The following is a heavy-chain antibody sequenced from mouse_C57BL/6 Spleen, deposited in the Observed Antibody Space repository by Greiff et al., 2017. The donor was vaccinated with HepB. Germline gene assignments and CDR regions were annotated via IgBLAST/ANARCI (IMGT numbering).Heavy chain of an antibody. J-gene: IGHJ3*01. V-gene: IGHV1-54*01. D-gene: IGHD1-1*01. Sequence: VQLQQSGAELVRPGTSVKVSCKASGYAFTNYLIEWVKQRPGQGLEWIGVINPGSGGTNYNEKFKGKATLTADKSSSTAYMQLSSLTSEDSAVYFCAREGGYGSSSAWFAYWGQGTLVTVSA. CDR1: GYAFTNYL. CDR3: AREGGYGSSSAWFAY. CDR2: INPGSGGT.